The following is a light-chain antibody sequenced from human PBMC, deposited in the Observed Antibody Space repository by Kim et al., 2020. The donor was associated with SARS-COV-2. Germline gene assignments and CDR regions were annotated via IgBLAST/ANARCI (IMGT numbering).Light chain of an antibody. CDR2: LGS. J-gene: IGKJ3*01. Sequence: ASISCRSSQSLLHSNGYNYLDWYLQKPGQSPQLLIYLGSNRASGVPDRFSGSGSGTDFTLKISRVEAEDVGVYYCMQALQTPIFTFGPGTKVDIK. CDR1: QSLLHSNGYNY. CDR3: MQALQTPIFT. V-gene: IGKV2-28*01.